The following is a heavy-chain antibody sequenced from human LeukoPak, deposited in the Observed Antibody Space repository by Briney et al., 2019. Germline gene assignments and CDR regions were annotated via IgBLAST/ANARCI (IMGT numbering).Heavy chain of an antibody. CDR1: GGSISSYY. CDR3: ARAYDSSGYSRSDAFDI. V-gene: IGHV4-4*07. Sequence: PSETLSLTCTVSGGSISSYYWSWIRQPAGKGLEWIGRIYTSGSTNYNPSLKSRGTMSVDTSKNQFSLKLSSVTAADTAVYYCARAYDSSGYSRSDAFDIWGQGTMVTVSS. CDR2: IYTSGST. D-gene: IGHD3-22*01. J-gene: IGHJ3*02.